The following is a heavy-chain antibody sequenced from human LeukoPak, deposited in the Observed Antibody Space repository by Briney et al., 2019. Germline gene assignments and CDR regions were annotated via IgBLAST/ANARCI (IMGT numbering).Heavy chain of an antibody. Sequence: TGGSLRLSCAASGFTFSSYAMAWVRQAPGKGLEWVSGISLSGNSTYYADSVKGRFTISRDNPKNTLFLQMNSLGDADTAVYYCAKVGAAAVRRYYFDYWGQGTLVTVSS. CDR1: GFTFSSYA. CDR3: AKVGAAAVRRYYFDY. V-gene: IGHV3-23*01. J-gene: IGHJ4*02. D-gene: IGHD6-13*01. CDR2: ISLSGNST.